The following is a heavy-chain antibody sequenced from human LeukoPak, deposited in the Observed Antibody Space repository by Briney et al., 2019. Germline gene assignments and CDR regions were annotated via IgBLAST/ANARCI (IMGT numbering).Heavy chain of an antibody. J-gene: IGHJ6*03. CDR1: GYTFTGYY. CDR2: SNPNSGGT. CDR3: ARAPPKYDILTGYSHYYYYMDV. D-gene: IGHD3-9*01. V-gene: IGHV1-2*02. Sequence: ASVKVSCKASGYTFTGYYMHWVRQAPGQGLEWMGWSNPNSGGTNYAQKFQGRVTMTRDTSISTAYMELSRLRSGDTAVYYCARAPPKYDILTGYSHYYYYMDVWGKGTTVTVSS.